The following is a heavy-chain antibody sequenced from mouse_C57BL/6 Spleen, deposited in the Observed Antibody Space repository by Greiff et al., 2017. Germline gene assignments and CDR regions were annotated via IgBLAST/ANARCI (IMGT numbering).Heavy chain of an antibody. CDR2: IHPNSGST. V-gene: IGHV1-64*01. Sequence: QVQLKQPGAELVKPGASVTLSCKASGYTFTSYWMHWVKQRPGQGLEWIGMIHPNSGSTNYNEKFKSKATLTVDKSSSTAYMQLSSLTSEDSAVYYCARGIYYDYDWCAYWGQGTLVTVSA. J-gene: IGHJ3*01. D-gene: IGHD2-4*01. CDR3: ARGIYYDYDWCAY. CDR1: GYTFTSYW.